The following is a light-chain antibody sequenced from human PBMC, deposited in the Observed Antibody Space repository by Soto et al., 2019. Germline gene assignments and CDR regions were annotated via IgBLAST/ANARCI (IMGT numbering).Light chain of an antibody. CDR3: QHARSFPIT. J-gene: IGKJ5*01. CDR2: AAY. V-gene: IGKV1-12*01. CDR1: QNIDKW. Sequence: DIQMTQSPSSVSASVGDRVTITCRASQNIDKWIAWYQQKPGKATKLLIYAAYSLRGGVPSRFSGSGSGTDFTLTISSLQPEDFATYSCQHARSFPITFGQGTRLEIK.